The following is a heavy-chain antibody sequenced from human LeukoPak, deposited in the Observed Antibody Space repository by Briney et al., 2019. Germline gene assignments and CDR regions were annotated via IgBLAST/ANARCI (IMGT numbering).Heavy chain of an antibody. CDR3: ARGGYSSSWYNYFDY. CDR2: ISSSSYI. CDR1: GFTFSSYS. J-gene: IGHJ4*02. D-gene: IGHD6-13*01. Sequence: GGSLRLSCAASGFTFSSYSMNWVRQAPGKGLEWVSSISSSSYIYYADSVKGRFTISRDNAKNSLYLQMNSLRAEDTAVYYCARGGYSSSWYNYFDYWGQGTLVTVSS. V-gene: IGHV3-21*01.